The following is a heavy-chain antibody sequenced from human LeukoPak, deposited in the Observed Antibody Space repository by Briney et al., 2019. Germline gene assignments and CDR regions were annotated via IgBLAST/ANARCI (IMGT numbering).Heavy chain of an antibody. CDR1: GFTFSSYS. D-gene: IGHD3-10*01. CDR2: ISSSSSYI. J-gene: IGHJ4*02. Sequence: GGSLRLSCAASGFTFSSYSMNWVRQAPGKGLEWVSSISSSSSYIYYADSVKGRFTISRDNAKNSLYLQMNSLRAEDTAVYYCARDSLMVRGVNFDYWGQGTLVTVSS. CDR3: ARDSLMVRGVNFDY. V-gene: IGHV3-21*01.